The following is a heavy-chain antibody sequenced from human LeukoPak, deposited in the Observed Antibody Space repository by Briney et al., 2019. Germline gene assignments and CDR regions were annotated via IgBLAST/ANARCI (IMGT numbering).Heavy chain of an antibody. CDR3: ARVLYCGGDCYSNYFDY. Sequence: SSQTLSLTCAVYGGSFSGYYWSWIRQPPGKGLEWIGEINHSGSTNYNPSLKSRVTISVDTSKNQFSLKLSSVTAADTAVYYCARVLYCGGDCYSNYFDYWGQGTLVTVSS. CDR2: INHSGST. V-gene: IGHV4-34*01. J-gene: IGHJ4*02. D-gene: IGHD2-21*02. CDR1: GGSFSGYY.